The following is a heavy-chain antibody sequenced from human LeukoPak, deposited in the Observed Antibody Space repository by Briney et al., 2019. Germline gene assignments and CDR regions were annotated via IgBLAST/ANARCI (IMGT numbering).Heavy chain of an antibody. J-gene: IGHJ4*02. CDR1: GFTFSNAW. D-gene: IGHD3-10*01. CDR2: IKSKTDGCTT. V-gene: IGHV3-15*01. Sequence: PGGSLRLSCAASGFTFSNAWMSWVRQAPGKGLEWVGRIKSKTDGCTTDYAAPVKDRFTISRDDSKSTLYLQMNSLNTGDTVVDYCRGCMVRGVIIYWGQGTLVTVSS. CDR3: RGCMVRGVIIY.